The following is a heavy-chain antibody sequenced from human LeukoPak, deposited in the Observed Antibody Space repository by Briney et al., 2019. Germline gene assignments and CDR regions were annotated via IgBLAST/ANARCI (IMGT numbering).Heavy chain of an antibody. CDR2: ISTSGDST. CDR3: VKNGWLDY. J-gene: IGHJ4*02. D-gene: IGHD6-19*01. Sequence: GGSLRLSCAASGFTFSSQNMNWARQAPGKGLEWVAYISTSGDSTKYADSVEGRFTISRDNAENSLYLLMNSLRVEDTAVYYCVKNGWLDYWGQGIRVTVSS. V-gene: IGHV3-21*06. CDR1: GFTFSSQN.